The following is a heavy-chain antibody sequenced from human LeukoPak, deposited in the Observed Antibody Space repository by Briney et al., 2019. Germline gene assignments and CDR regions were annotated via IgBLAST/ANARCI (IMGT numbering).Heavy chain of an antibody. CDR2: IYYSGST. CDR1: GGSISSGGYY. D-gene: IGHD4-11*01. Sequence: ASETLSLTCTVSGGSISSGGYYWSWIRQHPGKGLEWIGYIYYSGSTYYNPSLKSRVTISVDTSKNQFSLKLSSVTAADTAVYYRARVPDYSNKNWFDPWGQGTLVTVSS. V-gene: IGHV4-31*03. CDR3: ARVPDYSNKNWFDP. J-gene: IGHJ5*02.